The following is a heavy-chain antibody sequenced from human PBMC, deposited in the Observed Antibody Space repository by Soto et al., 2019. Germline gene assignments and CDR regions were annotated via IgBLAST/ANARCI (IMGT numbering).Heavy chain of an antibody. D-gene: IGHD3-9*01. CDR2: SNPGLGTS. V-gene: IGHV1-46*03. Sequence: QVRLVQSGAEVREPGASVTVSCKASGYSFTNYYMHWVRQAPGQGLEWVGLSNPGLGTSSYAQKFQGRVSMTRGSSTSTVYMTITSLISEDSAVYYCGRGDDELLTGQVNYFDFCGQVTLVTVSS. CDR3: GRGDDELLTGQVNYFDF. CDR1: GYSFTNYY. J-gene: IGHJ4*02.